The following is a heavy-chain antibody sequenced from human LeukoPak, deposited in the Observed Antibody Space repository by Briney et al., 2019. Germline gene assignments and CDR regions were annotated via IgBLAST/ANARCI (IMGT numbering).Heavy chain of an antibody. D-gene: IGHD3-10*01. J-gene: IGHJ3*02. CDR3: AKAPYYYGSGSYYSAFDI. CDR1: GFTFDDYA. V-gene: IGHV3-9*01. Sequence: PGGSLRLSCAASGFTFDDYAMHWVRQAPGEGLEWVSGISWNSGSIGYADSVKGRFTISRDNAKNSLYLQMNSLRAEDTALYYCAKAPYYYGSGSYYSAFDIWGQGTMVTVSS. CDR2: ISWNSGSI.